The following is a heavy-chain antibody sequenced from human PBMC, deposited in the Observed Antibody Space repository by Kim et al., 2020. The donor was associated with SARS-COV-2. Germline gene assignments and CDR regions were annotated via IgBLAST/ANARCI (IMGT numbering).Heavy chain of an antibody. D-gene: IGHD3-9*01. CDR2: TYYRSKWYN. Sequence: SQTLSLTCAISGDSVSSNSAAWNWLRQSPSRGLEWLGRTYYRSKWYNDYAVSVKSRITINPDTSKNQFSLQLNSVTPEDTAVYYCARADYNYDILTGFDYWGQGTLVTVSS. V-gene: IGHV6-1*01. CDR1: GDSVSSNSAA. J-gene: IGHJ4*02. CDR3: ARADYNYDILTGFDY.